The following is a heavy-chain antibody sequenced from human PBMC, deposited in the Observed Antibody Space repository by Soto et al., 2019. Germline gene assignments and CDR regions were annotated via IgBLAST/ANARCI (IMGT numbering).Heavy chain of an antibody. CDR1: GFTLNRNS. CDR2: ISSSSSYI. Sequence: SLRLSCAASGFTLNRNSMNWVRHAPGKGLEWVSSISSSSSYIYYADSVKGRFTISRDNAKNSLYLQMNSLRAEDTSVYYFTRDTCGGQAHHSHSMVFWDPGTMLTVS. J-gene: IGHJ6*02. CDR3: TRDTCGGQAHHSHSMVF. D-gene: IGHD2-15*01. V-gene: IGHV3-21*01.